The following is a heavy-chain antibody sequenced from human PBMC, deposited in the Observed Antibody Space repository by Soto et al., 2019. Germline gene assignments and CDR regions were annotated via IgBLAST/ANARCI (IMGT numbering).Heavy chain of an antibody. J-gene: IGHJ4*02. CDR1: GFTFSSYG. CDR2: ISYDGSNK. CDR3: AKDGGSYDFDY. V-gene: IGHV3-30*18. D-gene: IGHD1-26*01. Sequence: GGSLRLSCAASGFTFSSYGMHWVRQAPGKGLEWVAVISYDGSNKYYADSVKGRFTISRDNSKNTLYLQMNSLRAEDTAVYYCAKDGGSYDFDYWGQGTLVTVSS.